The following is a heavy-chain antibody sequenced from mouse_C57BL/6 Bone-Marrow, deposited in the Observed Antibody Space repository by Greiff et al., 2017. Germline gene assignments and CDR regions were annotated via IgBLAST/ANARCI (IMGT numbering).Heavy chain of an antibody. J-gene: IGHJ3*01. V-gene: IGHV4-1*01. CDR2: INPDSSTI. Sequence: EVKVIEPGGGLVQPGGSLKLSCAASGIDFSRYWMSWVRRAPGKGLEWIGEINPDSSTINYAPSLKGKFIISRDNAKNTLYLQMSKVRSEDTALYYCARPNGGNYPLAYWGQGTLVTVSA. CDR3: ARPNGGNYPLAY. CDR1: GIDFSRYW. D-gene: IGHD2-1*01.